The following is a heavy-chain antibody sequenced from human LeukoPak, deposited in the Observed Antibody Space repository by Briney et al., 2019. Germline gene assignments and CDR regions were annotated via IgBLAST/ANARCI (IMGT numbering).Heavy chain of an antibody. D-gene: IGHD4-17*01. CDR1: GGSISSSGHS. Sequence: PSETLSLTCSVSGGSISSSGHSWGWIRQSPQKGLDWIGSIYSNGNTYYNPSVKSRVTISVATSKNQFSRKLTSVTAAETAVYYCARSATVTTGYFDYWGQGALVTVSS. V-gene: IGHV4-39*07. J-gene: IGHJ4*02. CDR3: ARSATVTTGYFDY. CDR2: IYSNGNT.